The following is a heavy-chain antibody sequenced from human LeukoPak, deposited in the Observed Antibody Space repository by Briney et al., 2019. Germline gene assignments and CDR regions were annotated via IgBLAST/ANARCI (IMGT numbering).Heavy chain of an antibody. D-gene: IGHD2-8*01. CDR1: GYTFTSYA. V-gene: IGHV1-3*01. Sequence: GASVKVSCKASGYTFTSYAMHWVRQAPGQRLEWMGWINAGNGNTKYSQKFQGRVTITRDTSASTAYMELSSLRSEDTAVYYCARFREEYCTNGVCYGQFYGFDYWGQGTLVTVSS. CDR3: ARFREEYCTNGVCYGQFYGFDY. J-gene: IGHJ4*02. CDR2: INAGNGNT.